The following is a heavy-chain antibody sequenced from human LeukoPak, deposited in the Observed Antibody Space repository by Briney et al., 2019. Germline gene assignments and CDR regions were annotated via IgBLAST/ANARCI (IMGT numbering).Heavy chain of an antibody. D-gene: IGHD3-16*01. Sequence: PSGTLSLTCAVYGGSFSGYYWSWIRQPPGKGLEWIGEINHSGSTNYNPSLKSRVTISVDTSKNQFSLKLNSLTTADTAVYYCTRGAGWLIDYWGQGILVTVSS. CDR2: INHSGST. V-gene: IGHV4-34*01. J-gene: IGHJ4*02. CDR1: GGSFSGYY. CDR3: TRGAGWLIDY.